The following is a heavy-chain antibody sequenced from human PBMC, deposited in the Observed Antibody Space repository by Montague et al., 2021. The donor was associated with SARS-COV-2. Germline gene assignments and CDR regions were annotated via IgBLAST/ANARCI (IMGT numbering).Heavy chain of an antibody. V-gene: IGHV4-34*01. J-gene: IGHJ4*01. D-gene: IGHD2-15*01. CDR2: ITHSGST. Sequence: SETLSLTCAVYTDSFSGYYWSWIRQSPGKGLEWIGEITHSGSTNHNPSLQSRVTISVDKSKKQVSLKLRSLTAADTGIYYCARGKRDFPIVVLGASTRTYFDSWGQGTPVTVSS. CDR1: TDSFSGYY. CDR3: ARGKRDFPIVVLGASTRTYFDS.